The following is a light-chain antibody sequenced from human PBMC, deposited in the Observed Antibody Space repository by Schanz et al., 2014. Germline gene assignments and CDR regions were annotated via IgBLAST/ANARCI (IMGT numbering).Light chain of an antibody. J-gene: IGLJ3*02. CDR3: QSYDSSLSVRV. CDR2: DVT. CDR1: SSDIGRYNY. V-gene: IGLV2-8*01. Sequence: QSALTQPPSASGSPGQSVTISCTGTSSDIGRYNYVSWYQHHPGKAPKLLIYDVTKRPSGVPDRFSGSKSGNTASLTVSGLQAEDEADYYCQSYDSSLSVRVFGGGTKLTVL.